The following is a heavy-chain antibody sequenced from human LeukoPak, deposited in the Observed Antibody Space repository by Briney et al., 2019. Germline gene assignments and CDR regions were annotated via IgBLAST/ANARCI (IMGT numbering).Heavy chain of an antibody. V-gene: IGHV3-7*01. D-gene: IGHD3-16*01. Sequence: GGSLRLSCAPSGFSFSSYWMNWVRQAPGKGLEWVANVDREGSDKNYVDSVKGRFTISRDNAKNSLYLQMNSLRVEDTAVYYCARDGVPGGRDVWGQGTTVTVS. CDR2: VDREGSDK. CDR1: GFSFSSYW. J-gene: IGHJ6*02. CDR3: ARDGVPGGRDV.